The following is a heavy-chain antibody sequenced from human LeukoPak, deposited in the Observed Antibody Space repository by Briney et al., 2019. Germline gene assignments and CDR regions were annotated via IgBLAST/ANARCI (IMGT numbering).Heavy chain of an antibody. V-gene: IGHV1-46*01. CDR3: ARGFSYGGTIGHYFVY. Sequence: ASVKVSCKAPGYTFTSYYMHWVRQAPGQGLEWMGIINPSGGSTSYAQKFQGRVTMTRDTSTSTVYMELSSLRSEDTAVYYCARGFSYGGTIGHYFVYWGQGTLVTVSS. CDR1: GYTFTSYY. D-gene: IGHD4-23*01. CDR2: INPSGGST. J-gene: IGHJ4*02.